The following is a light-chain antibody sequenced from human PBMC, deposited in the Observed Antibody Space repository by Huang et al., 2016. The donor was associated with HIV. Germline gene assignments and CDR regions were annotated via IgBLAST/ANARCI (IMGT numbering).Light chain of an antibody. Sequence: EIVMTQSPATLSVSPGERATLSCRASQSVSSNLAWYQQKPGQAPSLLIYAESTRATVIPAMFSGSGSGTEFTLTISSLQSEDFAVYYCQQYNNWPRTFGQGTKVEIK. CDR1: QSVSSN. J-gene: IGKJ1*01. CDR3: QQYNNWPRT. CDR2: AES. V-gene: IGKV3-15*01.